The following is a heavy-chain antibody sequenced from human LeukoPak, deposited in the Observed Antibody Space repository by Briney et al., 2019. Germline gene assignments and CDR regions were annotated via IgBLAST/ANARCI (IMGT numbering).Heavy chain of an antibody. CDR1: GITFGNNW. V-gene: IGHV3-74*01. Sequence: GGSLRLSCAASGITFGNNWMQWVRQAPGKGLVWISRINSDGGGAIYADSVKGRFTVSRDNAKNTLYLQMNSLRAEDTAVYYCARDVPHNWFDTWGQGTLVTVSS. J-gene: IGHJ5*02. CDR2: INSDGGGA. CDR3: ARDVPHNWFDT.